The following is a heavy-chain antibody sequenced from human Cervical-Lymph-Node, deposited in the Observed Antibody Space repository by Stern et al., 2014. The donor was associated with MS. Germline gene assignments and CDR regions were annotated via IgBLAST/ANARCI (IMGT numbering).Heavy chain of an antibody. V-gene: IGHV3-72*01. CDR2: TRNKANSYTT. CDR1: GFTFSDHY. J-gene: IGHJ4*02. D-gene: IGHD2-21*02. Sequence: VQLVESGGGLVQPGGSLRISCAASGFTFSDHYMDWVRQAPGKGLEWVGRTRNKANSYTTEYAASVKGRFTISRDDSKNSLYLQMNSLKTEDTAVYYCALGGLLYFDYWGQGTLVTVSS. CDR3: ALGGLLYFDY.